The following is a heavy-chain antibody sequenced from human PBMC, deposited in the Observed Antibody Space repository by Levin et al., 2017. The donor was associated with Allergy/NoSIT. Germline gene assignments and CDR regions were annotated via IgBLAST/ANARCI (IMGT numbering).Heavy chain of an antibody. CDR2: IIPIFGTA. V-gene: IGHV1-69*13. Sequence: SVKVSCKASGGTFSSYAISWVRQAPGQGLEWMGGIIPIFGTANYAQKFQGRVTITADESTSTAYMELSSLRSEDTAVYYCARGGEYQLLHNYYYYYMDVWGKGTTVTVSS. CDR3: ARGGEYQLLHNYYYYYMDV. D-gene: IGHD2-2*01. J-gene: IGHJ6*03. CDR1: GGTFSSYA.